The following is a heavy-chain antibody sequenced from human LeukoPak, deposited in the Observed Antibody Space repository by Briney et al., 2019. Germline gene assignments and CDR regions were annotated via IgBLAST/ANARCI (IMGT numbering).Heavy chain of an antibody. V-gene: IGHV1-69*05. CDR2: IIPIFGTA. Sequence: SVKVSSKASGGTFSSYAISWVRQAPGQGLEWMGGIIPIFGTANYAQKFQGRVTITTDESTSTAYMELSSLRSEDTAVYYCASPRYGSGSAAHWFDPWGQGTLVTVSS. CDR1: GGTFSSYA. CDR3: ASPRYGSGSAAHWFDP. J-gene: IGHJ5*02. D-gene: IGHD3-10*01.